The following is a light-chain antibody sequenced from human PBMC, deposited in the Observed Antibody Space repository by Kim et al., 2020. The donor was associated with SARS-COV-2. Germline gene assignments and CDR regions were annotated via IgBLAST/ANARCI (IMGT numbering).Light chain of an antibody. CDR2: DNE. V-gene: IGLV1-51*01. CDR1: SSNIGNTS. Sequence: GQTVTTACSESSSNIGNTSVSGYLQLPSTAPKLPIYDNEKRPSGIPDRFSGSKSGPSSTPYITGLQTGDEAHYYCGVWDATLSAVLLGGGTQLTVL. J-gene: IGLJ2*01. CDR3: GVWDATLSAVL.